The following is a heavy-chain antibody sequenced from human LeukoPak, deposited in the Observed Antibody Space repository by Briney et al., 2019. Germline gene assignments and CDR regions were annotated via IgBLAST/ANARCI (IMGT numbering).Heavy chain of an antibody. CDR3: AKGSRRSGYYYSN. D-gene: IGHD3-22*01. Sequence: GGSLRLSCAASGFTFSSYAMSWVRQAPGKGLKWVSAISGSGGSTYYADSVKGRFTISRDNSKNTLYLQMNSLRAEDTAVYYCAKGSRRSGYYYSNWGQGTLVTVSS. J-gene: IGHJ4*02. CDR1: GFTFSSYA. CDR2: ISGSGGST. V-gene: IGHV3-23*01.